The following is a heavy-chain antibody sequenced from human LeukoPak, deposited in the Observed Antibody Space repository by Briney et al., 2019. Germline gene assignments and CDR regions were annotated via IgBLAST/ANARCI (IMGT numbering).Heavy chain of an antibody. V-gene: IGHV5-51*01. J-gene: IGHJ5*02. D-gene: IGHD3-22*01. Sequence: GESLKISCKGSGYRFTSYWIGWVRQMPGKGLEWMGIIYPGETDTTYSPSFQGQATISANKSISTAYLQWNSLKASDTAMYYCARRWGNYCDSSGPFDPWGQGTLVTVSS. CDR1: GYRFTSYW. CDR2: IYPGETDT. CDR3: ARRWGNYCDSSGPFDP.